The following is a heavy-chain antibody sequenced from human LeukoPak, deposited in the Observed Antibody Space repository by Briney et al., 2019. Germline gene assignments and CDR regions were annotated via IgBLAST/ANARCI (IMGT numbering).Heavy chain of an antibody. CDR1: GGSISSGNW. Sequence: SETLSFTCAVSGGSISSGNWWRWVRQPPGKGLEWIGEIYHSGSTNYNPSLKSRVTISLDKSKNQFSLKLSSVTAADTAVYYCASEKGSAAPLDYGGQGTLVTVSS. V-gene: IGHV4-4*02. CDR2: IYHSGST. CDR3: ASEKGSAAPLDY. J-gene: IGHJ4*02. D-gene: IGHD3-10*01.